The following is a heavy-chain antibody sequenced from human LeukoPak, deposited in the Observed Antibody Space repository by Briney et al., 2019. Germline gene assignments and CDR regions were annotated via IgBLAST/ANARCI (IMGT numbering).Heavy chain of an antibody. CDR2: INAGNGNT. J-gene: IGHJ4*02. CDR1: GYTFTSYA. D-gene: IGHD5-18*01. Sequence: ASVKVSCKASGYTFTSYAMHWVRQAPGQRLEWMGWINAGNGNTKYSQKFQGRVTITADESTSTAYMELSSLRSEDTAVYYCARSDRYSYGNPHDYWGQGTLVTVSS. V-gene: IGHV1-3*01. CDR3: ARSDRYSYGNPHDY.